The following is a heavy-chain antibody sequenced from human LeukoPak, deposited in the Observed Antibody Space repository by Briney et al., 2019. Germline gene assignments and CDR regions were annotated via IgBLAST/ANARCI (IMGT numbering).Heavy chain of an antibody. CDR3: ASSKVVVIAMFDY. V-gene: IGHV1-69*05. Sequence: SVKVSCKASGGTFSSYALSWVRQAPGQGLEWMGGIIPIFGTANYAQKFQGRVTITTDESTHTAYMELSSLRSEDTAVCYCASSKVVVIAMFDYWGQGTLVTVSS. D-gene: IGHD2-21*01. J-gene: IGHJ4*02. CDR2: IIPIFGTA. CDR1: GGTFSSYA.